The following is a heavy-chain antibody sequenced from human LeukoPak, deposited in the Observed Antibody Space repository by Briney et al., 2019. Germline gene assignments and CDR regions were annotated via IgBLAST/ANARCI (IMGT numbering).Heavy chain of an antibody. CDR3: ARARLLGY. J-gene: IGHJ4*02. CDR1: GFTFSSYW. CDR2: IKQDGSEK. V-gene: IGHV3-7*03. D-gene: IGHD6-19*01. Sequence: TGGSLRLSCAASGFTFSSYWMSWVRQAPGKELEWVATIKQDGSEKYYVDSVKGRFTISRDNSKNTLYLQMNSLRAEDTAVYYCARARLLGYWGQGTLVTVSS.